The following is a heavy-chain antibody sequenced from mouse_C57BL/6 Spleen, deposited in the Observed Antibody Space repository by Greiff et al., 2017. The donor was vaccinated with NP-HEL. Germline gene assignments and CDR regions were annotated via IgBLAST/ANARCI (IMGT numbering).Heavy chain of an antibody. CDR3: ARPPHYGSSYDYFDY. V-gene: IGHV1-72*01. J-gene: IGHJ2*01. Sequence: QVQLQQSGAELVKPGASVKLSCKASGYTFTSYWMHWVKQRPGRGLEWIGRIDPNSGGTKYNEKVKSKATLTVDKPSSTAYMQLSSLTSEDSAVYYCARPPHYGSSYDYFDYWGQGTTLTVSS. CDR2: IDPNSGGT. CDR1: GYTFTSYW. D-gene: IGHD1-1*01.